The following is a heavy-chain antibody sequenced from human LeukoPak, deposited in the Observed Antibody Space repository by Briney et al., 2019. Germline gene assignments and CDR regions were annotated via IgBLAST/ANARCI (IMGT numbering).Heavy chain of an antibody. CDR2: IRYDGSNK. CDR3: ARECTNGVCFAY. CDR1: GFTFSSYG. J-gene: IGHJ4*02. V-gene: IGHV3-30*02. Sequence: GGSLRLSCAASGFTFSSYGMHWVRQAPGKGLEWVAFIRYDGSNKYYADSVKGRFTISRDNAKNSLYLQMNSLRAEDTAVYYCARECTNGVCFAYWGQGTLVTVSS. D-gene: IGHD2-8*01.